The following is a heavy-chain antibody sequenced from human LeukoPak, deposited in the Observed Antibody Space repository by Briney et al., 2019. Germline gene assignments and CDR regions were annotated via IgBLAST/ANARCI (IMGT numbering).Heavy chain of an antibody. CDR1: GGSISSGSYY. CDR3: ARAPSIAAGGMDV. D-gene: IGHD6-25*01. J-gene: IGHJ6*02. Sequence: SQTLSLTCTVSGGSISSGSYYWSWIRQPAGKGQEWIGRIYTSGSTNYNPSLKSRVTISVDTSKNQFSLKLSSVTAADTAVYYCARAPSIAAGGMDVWGQGTTVTVSS. V-gene: IGHV4-61*02. CDR2: IYTSGST.